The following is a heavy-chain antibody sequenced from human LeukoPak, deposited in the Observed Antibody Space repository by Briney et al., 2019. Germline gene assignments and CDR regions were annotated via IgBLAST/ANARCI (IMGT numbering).Heavy chain of an antibody. CDR3: ARKINYYDSSGYYSPAGFDY. V-gene: IGHV1-69*13. CDR1: GYTFTSYV. Sequence: SVKVSCKASGYTFTSYVMNWVRQAPGQGLEWMGGIIPIFGTANYAQKFQGRVTITADESTSTAYMELSSLRSEDTAVYYCARKINYYDSSGYYSPAGFDYWGQGTLVTVSS. J-gene: IGHJ4*02. D-gene: IGHD3-22*01. CDR2: IIPIFGTA.